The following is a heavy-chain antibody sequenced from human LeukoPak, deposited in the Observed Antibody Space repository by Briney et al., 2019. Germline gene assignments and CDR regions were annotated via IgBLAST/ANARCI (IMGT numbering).Heavy chain of an antibody. CDR1: GGSFSGYY. D-gene: IGHD6-13*01. CDR2: INHSGST. CDR3: ATNSSSWVDY. Sequence: SETLSLTCAVYGGSFSGYYWSWIRQPPGKGLEWIGEINHSGSTNYNPSLKSRVTISVDTSKNQFSLKLSSVTAADTAVYYCATNSSSWVDYWGQGTLVTVSS. V-gene: IGHV4-34*01. J-gene: IGHJ4*02.